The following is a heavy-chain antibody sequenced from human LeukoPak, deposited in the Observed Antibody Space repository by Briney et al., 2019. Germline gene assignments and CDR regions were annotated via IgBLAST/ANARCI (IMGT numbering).Heavy chain of an antibody. V-gene: IGHV3-23*01. CDR1: GFTFSSYA. Sequence: PGGSLRLSCAASGFTFSSYAMSWVRQAPGKGLEWVSAISGSAGWTYYADSVKGRFTISRDNSKNTLYLQMNSLRAEDTAVYYCAKAREAYCSGGSCYEFDYWGQGTLVTVSS. D-gene: IGHD2-15*01. CDR2: ISGSAGWT. J-gene: IGHJ4*02. CDR3: AKAREAYCSGGSCYEFDY.